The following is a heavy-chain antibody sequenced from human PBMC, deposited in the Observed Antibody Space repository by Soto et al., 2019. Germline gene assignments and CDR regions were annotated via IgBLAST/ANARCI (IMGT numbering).Heavy chain of an antibody. V-gene: IGHV1-46*01. CDR2: LNPSTGST. Sequence: GSSVQVSCKASGYDITIYFIHWGRQAPGQGLEWMGVLNPSTGSTTYAQKFQGRLTMTRDTSTSTVYMDLNSLRSEDTAMYYCARKFTSAGGLYVRGR. CDR1: GYDITIYF. CDR3: ARKFTSAGGLYV. J-gene: IGHJ2*01. D-gene: IGHD1-26*01.